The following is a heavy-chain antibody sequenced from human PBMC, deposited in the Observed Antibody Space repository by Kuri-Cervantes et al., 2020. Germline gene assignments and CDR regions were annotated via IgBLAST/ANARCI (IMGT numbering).Heavy chain of an antibody. Sequence: GEYLKIYCPASGFTFSSYSMNWVRQAPGKGLAWVSYISSSSSTIYYADSVKGRFTISRDNAQNSLYLQMNGLRADDTAIYFCTQGPIVGATKRPLGGFHIWGQGTMVTVSS. J-gene: IGHJ3*02. CDR3: TQGPIVGATKRPLGGFHI. V-gene: IGHV3-48*01. D-gene: IGHD1-26*01. CDR1: GFTFSSYS. CDR2: ISSSSSTI.